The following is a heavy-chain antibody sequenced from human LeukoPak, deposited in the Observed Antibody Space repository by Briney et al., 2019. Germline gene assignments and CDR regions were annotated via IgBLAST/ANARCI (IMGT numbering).Heavy chain of an antibody. D-gene: IGHD4-23*01. J-gene: IGHJ4*02. CDR2: IIPIFDTT. Sequence: SVKVSCKASRDTFSNYGISWVRQAPGQGLEWMGGIIPIFDTTNYAQKFQGRVTITADESTSTAYMELSSLRSEDTAVYYCARSVVTTPSNYFDYWGQGTLVTVSS. CDR3: ARSVVTTPSNYFDY. V-gene: IGHV1-69*13. CDR1: RDTFSNYG.